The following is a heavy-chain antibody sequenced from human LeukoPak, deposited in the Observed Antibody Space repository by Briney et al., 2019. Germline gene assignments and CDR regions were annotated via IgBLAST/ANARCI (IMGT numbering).Heavy chain of an antibody. D-gene: IGHD2-15*01. CDR3: ARVGCSGGSCPYYYGMDV. V-gene: IGHV3-74*01. CDR2: INSDGSST. Sequence: GGSLRLSCAASGFTFSSFWMHWVRQTPGKGLVWVSRINSDGSSTSYADSVKGRFTISRDNAKNTLYLQMNSLRAEDTAVYYCARVGCSGGSCPYYYGMDVWGKGTTVTVSS. CDR1: GFTFSSFW. J-gene: IGHJ6*04.